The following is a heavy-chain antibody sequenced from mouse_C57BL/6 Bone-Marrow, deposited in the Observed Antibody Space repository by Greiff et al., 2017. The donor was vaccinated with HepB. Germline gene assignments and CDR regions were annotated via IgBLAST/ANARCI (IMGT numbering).Heavy chain of an antibody. J-gene: IGHJ2*01. CDR2: IDPSDSYT. Sequence: VQLQQPGAELVRPGTSVKLSCKASGYTFTSYWMHWVKQRPGQGLEWIGVIDPSDSYTNYNQKFKGKATLTVDTSSSTAYRQLSSLTSEDSAVYYCARSGVLLPYYFDYWGQGTTLTVSS. CDR3: ARSGVLLPYYFDY. CDR1: GYTFTSYW. D-gene: IGHD2-10*01. V-gene: IGHV1-59*01.